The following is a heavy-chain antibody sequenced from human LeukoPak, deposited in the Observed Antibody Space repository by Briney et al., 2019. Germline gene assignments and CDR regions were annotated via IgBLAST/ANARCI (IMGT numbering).Heavy chain of an antibody. Sequence: PSETLSLTCTVSGGSISSYYWSWIRQPPGKGLEWIGYIYYSGSTNYNPSLKSRVTISVDTSKNQFSLKLSSVTAADTAVYYCARTGLRYNWFDPWGQGTLVTVSS. CDR1: GGSISSYY. D-gene: IGHD5-12*01. CDR3: ARTGLRYNWFDP. J-gene: IGHJ5*02. CDR2: IYYSGST. V-gene: IGHV4-59*01.